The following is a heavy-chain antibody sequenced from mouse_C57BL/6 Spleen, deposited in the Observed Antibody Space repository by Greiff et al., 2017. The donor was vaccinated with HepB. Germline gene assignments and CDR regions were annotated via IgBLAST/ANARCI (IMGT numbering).Heavy chain of an antibody. CDR2: IDPEDGET. CDR3: ARSYDYGAWFAY. Sequence: EVKLMESGAELVKPGASVKLSCTASGFNIKDYYMHWVKQRTEQGLEWIGRIDPEDGETKYAPKFQGKANITADTSSNTAYLQLSSLTSEDTAVYYCARSYDYGAWFAYWGQGTLVTVSA. J-gene: IGHJ3*01. CDR1: GFNIKDYY. V-gene: IGHV14-2*01. D-gene: IGHD2-4*01.